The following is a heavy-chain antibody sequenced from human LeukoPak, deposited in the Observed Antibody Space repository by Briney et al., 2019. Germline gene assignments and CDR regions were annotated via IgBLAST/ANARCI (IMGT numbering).Heavy chain of an antibody. CDR1: GYTFTGYY. V-gene: IGHV1-2*04. Sequence: ASVKVSCKASGYTFTGYYMHWVRQAPGQGLEWMGWINPNSGGTNYAQRFQGWVTMTRDTSISTAYMELSRLRSDDTAVYYCARDYRGIPYYYYYGMDVWGQGTTVTVSS. CDR2: INPNSGGT. CDR3: ARDYRGIPYYYYYGMDV. J-gene: IGHJ6*02.